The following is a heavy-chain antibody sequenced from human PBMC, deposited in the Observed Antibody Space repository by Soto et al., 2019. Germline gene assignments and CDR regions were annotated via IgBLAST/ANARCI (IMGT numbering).Heavy chain of an antibody. CDR2: ISKSGGTT. V-gene: IGHV3-11*01. J-gene: IGHJ4*02. CDR3: ARVKGAYVIDY. D-gene: IGHD5-12*01. Sequence: QVQLVESGGGLVKPGGSLRLSCAPSGFTFSDYYMSWIRQAPGKGPEWVSYISKSGGTTHYADSVKGRFTISRDNAKNSLYLQVNSLRAEDTAVYYCARVKGAYVIDYWGQGTQVTVSS. CDR1: GFTFSDYY.